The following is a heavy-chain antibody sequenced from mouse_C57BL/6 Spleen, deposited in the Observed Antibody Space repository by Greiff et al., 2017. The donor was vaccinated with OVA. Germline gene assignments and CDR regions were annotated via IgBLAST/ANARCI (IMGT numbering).Heavy chain of an antibody. D-gene: IGHD3-1*01. Sequence: QVQLQQPGAELVKPGASVKLSCKASGYTFTSYWMHWVKQRPGQGLEWIGMIHPNSGGANSNEKFESKATLTVDKSTSTAYIQLSSLTTEDSAVYYCARSGEWGQGTTLTVSS. CDR3: ARSGE. CDR1: GYTFTSYW. J-gene: IGHJ2*01. CDR2: IHPNSGGA. V-gene: IGHV1-64*01.